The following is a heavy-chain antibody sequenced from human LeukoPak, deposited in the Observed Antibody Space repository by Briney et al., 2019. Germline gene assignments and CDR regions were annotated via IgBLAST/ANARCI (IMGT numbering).Heavy chain of an antibody. CDR2: IYYSGTT. Sequence: SETLSLTCTVSGGSISTYNWSWIRQPPGKGLEWIGYIYYSGTTKYNPSLKSRVTISVDTSKNQFCLKLSSVTAADTAVYYCARAAGSGSYYFDYWGQGTLVTVAS. D-gene: IGHD1-26*01. J-gene: IGHJ4*02. CDR3: ARAAGSGSYYFDY. V-gene: IGHV4-59*01. CDR1: GGSISTYN.